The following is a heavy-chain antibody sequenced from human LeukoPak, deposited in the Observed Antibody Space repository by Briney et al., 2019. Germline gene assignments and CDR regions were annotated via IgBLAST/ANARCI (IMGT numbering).Heavy chain of an antibody. J-gene: IGHJ4*02. V-gene: IGHV4-59*01. CDR3: AVSGYYDSSGHFDY. CDR1: GGSISSYY. D-gene: IGHD3-22*01. Sequence: SETLSLTCTVSGGSISSYYWSWIRQPPGKRLERVGNIYYSGSANYNPSPTRRVTITVDMSKNQFHLNLNFVTAADAALEFFAVSGYYDSSGHFDYWSQGTLVTVSS. CDR2: IYYSGSA.